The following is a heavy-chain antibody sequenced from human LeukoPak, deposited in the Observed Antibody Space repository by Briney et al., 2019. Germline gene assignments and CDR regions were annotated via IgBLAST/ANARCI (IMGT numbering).Heavy chain of an antibody. Sequence: SETLSLTCTVSGGSISSYYWSWIRQPPGKGLEWIGYIYYSGSTNYNPSLKSRVTISVDTSKNQFSLKLSSVTAADTAVYYCARALMGSSSSFYYYYYMDVWGKGTTVTVSS. CDR1: GGSISSYY. CDR3: ARALMGSSSSFYYYYYMDV. D-gene: IGHD6-6*01. CDR2: IYYSGST. V-gene: IGHV4-59*01. J-gene: IGHJ6*03.